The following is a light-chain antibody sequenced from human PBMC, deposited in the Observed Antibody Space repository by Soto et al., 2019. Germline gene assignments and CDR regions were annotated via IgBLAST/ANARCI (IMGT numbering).Light chain of an antibody. J-gene: IGKJ1*01. CDR3: QKYNRVPWT. V-gene: IGKV1-27*01. Sequence: DIQMTQSPSSLSASVGDRVSISCRASQGISNYLAWYQQKPGKGPTLLIYGASTLQSGVPFRFSGSGSGTDFTLTISSLQPEDVATYYCQKYNRVPWTFGQGTKVEIK. CDR2: GAS. CDR1: QGISNY.